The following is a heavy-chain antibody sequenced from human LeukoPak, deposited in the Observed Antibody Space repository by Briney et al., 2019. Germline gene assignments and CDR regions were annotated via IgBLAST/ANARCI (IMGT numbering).Heavy chain of an antibody. CDR1: GFTVSSNY. CDR3: ARDNPITMALDY. V-gene: IGHV3-53*01. Sequence: GGSLRLSCAASGFTVSSNYMSWVRQAPGKGLEWVSFIYGDGTTYYADSVKGRFTISRDNSKNTLYLQMNSLRAEDTAVYYCARDNPITMALDYWGQGTLVTVSS. J-gene: IGHJ4*02. D-gene: IGHD3-10*01. CDR2: IYGDGTT.